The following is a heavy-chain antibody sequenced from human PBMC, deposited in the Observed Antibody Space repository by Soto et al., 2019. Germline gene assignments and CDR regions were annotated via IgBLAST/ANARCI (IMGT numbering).Heavy chain of an antibody. CDR2: ISAYNGNT. D-gene: IGHD6-13*01. CDR1: GYTFTSYG. V-gene: IGHV1-18*01. Sequence: ASVKVSCKASGYTFTSYGISWVRQAPGQGLEWMGWISAYNGNTNYAQKLQGRVTMTTDTSTSTAYMELRSLRSDDTAVYYCARVLGAAAGPDYYSYYGMDVWGQGTTVTVSS. CDR3: ARVLGAAAGPDYYSYYGMDV. J-gene: IGHJ6*02.